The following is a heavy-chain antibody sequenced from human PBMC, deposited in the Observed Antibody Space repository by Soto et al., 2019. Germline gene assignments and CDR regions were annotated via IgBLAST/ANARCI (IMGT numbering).Heavy chain of an antibody. CDR3: ARAYGYYFDY. CDR2: IYYSGST. V-gene: IGHV4-59*01. J-gene: IGHJ4*02. CDR1: GGSISSYY. D-gene: IGHD4-17*01. Sequence: SETLSLTCTVSGGSISSYYWSWIRQPPGKGLEWIGYIYYSGSTNYNPSLKSRVTISVDTSKNQFSLKLSSFSSADTAVYYCARAYGYYFDYWGQGTLVTVSS.